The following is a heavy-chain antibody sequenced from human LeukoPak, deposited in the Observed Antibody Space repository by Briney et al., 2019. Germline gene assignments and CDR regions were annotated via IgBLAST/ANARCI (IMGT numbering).Heavy chain of an antibody. CDR2: IYYSGST. J-gene: IGHJ4*02. V-gene: IGHV4-59*01. D-gene: IGHD3-10*01. Sequence: PSETLSLTCTVSGGSISSYYWSWIRQPPGKGLEWIGYIYYSGSTNYNPSLKSRLTISVDTSKNQFSLKLSSVTAADTAVYYCARDGVPGIFDYWGQGTLVTVSS. CDR1: GGSISSYY. CDR3: ARDGVPGIFDY.